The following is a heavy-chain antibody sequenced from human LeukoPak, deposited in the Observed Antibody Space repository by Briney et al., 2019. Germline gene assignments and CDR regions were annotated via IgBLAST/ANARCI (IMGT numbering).Heavy chain of an antibody. Sequence: SETLSLTCAVYGGSFSGYYWSWIRQPPGKGLEWIGNILYSGSTYYSPSLKSRVTISLDTSRSQFSLKLNSVTAADTAVYYCAKSNGYGLIDIWGQGTMVTVSS. CDR3: AKSNGYGLIDI. J-gene: IGHJ3*02. CDR1: GGSFSGYY. D-gene: IGHD3-10*01. CDR2: ILYSGST. V-gene: IGHV4-34*12.